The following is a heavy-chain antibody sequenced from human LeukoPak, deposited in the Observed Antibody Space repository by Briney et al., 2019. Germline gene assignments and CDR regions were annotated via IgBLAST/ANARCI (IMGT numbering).Heavy chain of an antibody. CDR2: INSDGSST. CDR1: GFTLSYYW. D-gene: IGHD3-10*01. CDR3: TRSSSAPFDY. Sequence: PGGSLRLSCAASGFTLSYYWMHWVRQAPGKGLLWASRINSDGSSTNYADSVKGRFTISRDNAKNTLYLQMNSLRAEDTAAYYFTRSSSAPFDYWGQGALVTVSS. J-gene: IGHJ4*02. V-gene: IGHV3-74*01.